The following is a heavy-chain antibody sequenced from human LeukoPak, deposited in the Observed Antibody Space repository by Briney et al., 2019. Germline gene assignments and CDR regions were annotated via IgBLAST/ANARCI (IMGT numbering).Heavy chain of an antibody. CDR3: ARDGDIVVVPAYYMDV. V-gene: IGHV3-11*04. CDR1: GFTFSDYY. J-gene: IGHJ6*03. D-gene: IGHD2-2*01. CDR2: ISSSGSTI. Sequence: GGSLRLSRAASGFTFSDYYMSWIRQAPGKGLEWVSYISSSGSTIYYADSVKGRFTISRDNAKNSLYLQMNSLRAEDTAVYYCARDGDIVVVPAYYMDVWGKGTTVTVSS.